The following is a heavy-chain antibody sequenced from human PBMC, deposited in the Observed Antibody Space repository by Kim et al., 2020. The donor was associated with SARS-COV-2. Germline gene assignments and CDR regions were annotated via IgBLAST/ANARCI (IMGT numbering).Heavy chain of an antibody. V-gene: IGHV4-34*01. Sequence: SETLSLTCAVYGGSFSGYYWSWIRQPPGKGREWIGEINHSGSTNYNPSLKSRVTISVDTSKNQFSLKLSSVTAADTAVYYCARGGGYSYGAIDYWGQGTLVTVSS. CDR2: INHSGST. CDR1: GGSFSGYY. J-gene: IGHJ4*02. D-gene: IGHD5-18*01. CDR3: ARGGGYSYGAIDY.